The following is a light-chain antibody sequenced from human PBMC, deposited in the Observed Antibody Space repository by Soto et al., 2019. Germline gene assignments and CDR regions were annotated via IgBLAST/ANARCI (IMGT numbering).Light chain of an antibody. CDR3: QQYDTSPPMYT. Sequence: TQSPSSVSASVGDRLTITCRASRDISTYLAWYQQKPDQSPRLLIYATSTRAAGIPDRFSGSGSGTDFTLTISRLEPDDVAVYYCQQYDTSPPMYTCGQGTKGDIK. J-gene: IGKJ2*01. CDR2: ATS. V-gene: IGKV3-20*01. CDR1: RDISTY.